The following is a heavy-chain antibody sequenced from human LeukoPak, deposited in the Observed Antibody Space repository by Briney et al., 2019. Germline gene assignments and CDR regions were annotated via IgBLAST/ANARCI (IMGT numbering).Heavy chain of an antibody. Sequence: KSGGSLRLSCAASGFTFSSYSMNWVRQAPGKGLEWVSSISSSSTYTYYADSVKGRFTISRDNAKNSLYLQMNSLRAEDTAVYYCARGGLGNFDWGQGTLVTVSS. CDR3: ARGGLGNFD. D-gene: IGHD4-23*01. V-gene: IGHV3-21*01. CDR1: GFTFSSYS. CDR2: ISSSSTYT. J-gene: IGHJ4*02.